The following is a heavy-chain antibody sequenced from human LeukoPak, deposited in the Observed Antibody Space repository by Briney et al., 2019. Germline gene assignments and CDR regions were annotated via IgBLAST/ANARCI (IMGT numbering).Heavy chain of an antibody. CDR2: IYTSGST. CDR1: GGSISSYY. Sequence: SETLSLTCTVSGGSISSYYWSWIRQPAGKGLEWIGRIYTSGSTNYNPSLKSRVTMSVDTSKNQFSLKLSSVTAADTAVYYCARAPYSSGWSPAYYFDYWGQGTLVTVSS. V-gene: IGHV4-4*07. J-gene: IGHJ4*02. CDR3: ARAPYSSGWSPAYYFDY. D-gene: IGHD6-19*01.